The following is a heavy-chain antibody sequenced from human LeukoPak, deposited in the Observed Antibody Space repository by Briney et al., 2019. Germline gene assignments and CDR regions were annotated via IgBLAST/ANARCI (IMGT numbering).Heavy chain of an antibody. Sequence: GGSLRLSCAASGFTFSSYGMHWVRQAPGKGLEYVSGITSNGGSTHYANSVKGRFTISRDNSKNTLYLQMNSLRAEDTAVYYCARGVLSGYYYMDVWGKGTTVTVSS. V-gene: IGHV3-64*01. CDR3: ARGVLSGYYYMDV. J-gene: IGHJ6*03. D-gene: IGHD1-26*01. CDR2: ITSNGGST. CDR1: GFTFSSYG.